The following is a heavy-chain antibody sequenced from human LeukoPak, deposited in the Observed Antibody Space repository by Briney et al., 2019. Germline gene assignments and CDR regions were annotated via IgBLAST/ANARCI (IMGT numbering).Heavy chain of an antibody. CDR2: ISRSSSHT. D-gene: IGHD5-12*01. V-gene: IGHV3-11*06. Sequence: GGSLRLSCAASGLTFSDYYMSWIRQAPGKGLEWVSYISRSSSHTDYADSVKGRFTISRDNAKNSLYLQMNSLRAEDTAVFYCARDGTYTDYDPDFDIWGQGTLVTVSS. CDR3: ARDGTYTDYDPDFDI. CDR1: GLTFSDYY. J-gene: IGHJ4*02.